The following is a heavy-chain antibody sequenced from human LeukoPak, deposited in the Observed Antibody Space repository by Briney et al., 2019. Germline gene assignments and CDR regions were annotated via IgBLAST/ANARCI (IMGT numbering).Heavy chain of an antibody. CDR1: GFTFDDYA. J-gene: IGHJ3*02. CDR3: ARGLFLSGYLDAFDI. V-gene: IGHV3-9*01. CDR2: ISWNSGSI. Sequence: PGGSLRLSCAASGFTFDDYAMHWVRQAPGKGLEWVSGISWNSGSIGYADSVKGRFTISRDNLKNVLYLQMNSLKVEDTALYYCARGLFLSGYLDAFDIWGQGTVVTVSS. D-gene: IGHD3-22*01.